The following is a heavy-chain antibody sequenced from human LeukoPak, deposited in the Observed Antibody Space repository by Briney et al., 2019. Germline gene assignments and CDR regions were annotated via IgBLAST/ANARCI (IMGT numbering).Heavy chain of an antibody. Sequence: PGGSLRLSCAASDFSFITYAMSWVRQAPGKGLEWVSTISGIGDATYYADSVKGRFTISRDNSKNTLYLQMGSLRAEDMAVYYCARGYLGKIAAARYFDLWGRGTLVTVSS. J-gene: IGHJ2*01. CDR3: ARGYLGKIAAARYFDL. V-gene: IGHV3-23*01. CDR2: ISGIGDAT. D-gene: IGHD6-13*01. CDR1: DFSFITYA.